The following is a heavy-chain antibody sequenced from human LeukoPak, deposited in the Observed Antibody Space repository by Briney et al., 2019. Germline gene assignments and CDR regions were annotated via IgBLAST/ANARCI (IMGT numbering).Heavy chain of an antibody. CDR3: AREDTKLSTSSGLDP. V-gene: IGHV1-18*01. J-gene: IGHJ5*02. D-gene: IGHD2-2*01. Sequence: ASVKVSCKASGYTFTSYGISWVRQAPGQGLEWMGWISAYNGNTNYAQKLQGRVTMTTDTSTSTAYMELRSLRSDDTAVYYCAREDTKLSTSSGLDPWGQGTLVTVSS. CDR2: ISAYNGNT. CDR1: GYTFTSYG.